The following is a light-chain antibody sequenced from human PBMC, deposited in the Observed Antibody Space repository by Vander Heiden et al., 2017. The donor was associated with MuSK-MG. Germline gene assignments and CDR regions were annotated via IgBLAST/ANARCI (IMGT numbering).Light chain of an antibody. Sequence: ERVITKSPATLSVSPGERATLSCRASQSVVSRLAWYQQKPGQAPRLLICDVSTRATAIPAMFSRSGYGTEFTLTISGLQSEDFAVYYCPRYHNWRLIFGGGTKVDIK. CDR3: PRYHNWRLI. J-gene: IGKJ4*01. CDR2: DVS. CDR1: QSVVSR. V-gene: IGKV3-15*01.